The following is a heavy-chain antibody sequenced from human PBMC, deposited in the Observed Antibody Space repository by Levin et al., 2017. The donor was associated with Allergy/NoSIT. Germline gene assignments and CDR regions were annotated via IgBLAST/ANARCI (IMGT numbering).Heavy chain of an antibody. J-gene: IGHJ4*02. CDR3: AREDGSTFDV. CDR1: GGSISGGGYH. D-gene: IGHD2-2*03. V-gene: IGHV4-31*03. Sequence: SQTLSLTCTVSGGSISGGGYHWTWIRQHPEKGLEWIGYIYYSGSTFYNPSLKSRLMISVDTSKNQLSLNVSSVTAADTAGYYCAREDGSTFDVWGQGALVTVAS. CDR2: IYYSGST.